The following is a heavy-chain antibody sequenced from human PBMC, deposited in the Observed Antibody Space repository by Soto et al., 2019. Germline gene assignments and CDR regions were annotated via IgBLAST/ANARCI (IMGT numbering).Heavy chain of an antibody. D-gene: IGHD1-1*01. Sequence: EVQLVESGGGLVQPGGSLRLSCAVSGFTFSSYSMNWVRQAPGKGLEWVSYFSSSSSTIYYADSVKGRFTISRDNAKNSLYLQMDSLRAEDTAVYYCTREKSGTTDYWGQGTLVTVSS. CDR1: GFTFSSYS. CDR2: FSSSSSTI. V-gene: IGHV3-48*01. J-gene: IGHJ4*02. CDR3: TREKSGTTDY.